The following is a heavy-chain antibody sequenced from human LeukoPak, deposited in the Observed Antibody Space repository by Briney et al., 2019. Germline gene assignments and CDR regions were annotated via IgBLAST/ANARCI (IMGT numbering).Heavy chain of an antibody. D-gene: IGHD2-2*02. CDR2: ISYDGSNK. Sequence: GRSLRLSCAASGFTFSSYAMHWVRQAPGKGLEWVAVISYDGSNKYYADSVKGRFTISRDNSKNTLYLQMNSLRAEDTAVYYCARAGEDCSSTSCYRNDFDYWGQGTLVTVSS. V-gene: IGHV3-30-3*01. CDR3: ARAGEDCSSTSCYRNDFDY. CDR1: GFTFSSYA. J-gene: IGHJ4*02.